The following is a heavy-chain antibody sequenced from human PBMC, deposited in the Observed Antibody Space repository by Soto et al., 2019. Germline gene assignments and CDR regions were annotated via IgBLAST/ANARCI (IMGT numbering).Heavy chain of an antibody. CDR1: GFIVSDNY. CDR2: TSGSGGST. V-gene: IGHV3-23*01. Sequence: GGSLRLSCAASGFIVSDNYMSWVRQAPGKGLEWISATSGSGGSTHYADSVKGRFTISRDNSKNTLYLQMNSLRAEDTAVYYCAKGNYGDYYYYYGMDVWGQGTTVTVSS. J-gene: IGHJ6*02. CDR3: AKGNYGDYYYYYGMDV. D-gene: IGHD4-17*01.